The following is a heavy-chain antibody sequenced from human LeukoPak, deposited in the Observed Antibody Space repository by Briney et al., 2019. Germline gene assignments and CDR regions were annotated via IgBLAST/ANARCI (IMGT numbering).Heavy chain of an antibody. CDR1: GGSVSSGSYY. Sequence: SETLSLTCTVSGGSVSSGSYYWSWIRQPPGKGLEWIGYIYYSGSTNYNPSLKSRVTISVDTSKNQFSLKLSSVTAADTAVYYCARWVYHGYYFDYWGQGTLVTVSS. CDR2: IYYSGST. D-gene: IGHD3-10*01. V-gene: IGHV4-61*01. J-gene: IGHJ4*02. CDR3: ARWVYHGYYFDY.